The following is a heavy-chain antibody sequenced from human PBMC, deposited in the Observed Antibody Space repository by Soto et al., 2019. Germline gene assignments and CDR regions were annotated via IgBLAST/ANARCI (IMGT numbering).Heavy chain of an antibody. J-gene: IGHJ4*02. D-gene: IGHD3-3*01. Sequence: PGGSLRLSCAASGFTFSSYAMNWVRQAPGKGLEWVSCISGIGGSTYYAYSMKGRFTIFRDNSKNSLYLLMISLRAEDMAVYYCAKGIYDFWSGYSAYFDYWGQGTLVTVSS. CDR2: ISGIGGST. V-gene: IGHV3-23*01. CDR1: GFTFSSYA. CDR3: AKGIYDFWSGYSAYFDY.